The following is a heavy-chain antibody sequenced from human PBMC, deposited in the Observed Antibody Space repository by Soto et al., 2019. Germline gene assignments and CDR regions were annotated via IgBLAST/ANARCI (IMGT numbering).Heavy chain of an antibody. Sequence: EVQLLESGGGLAQPGGSLRLSCAASGLTFSDHSMTWVRQAPGKGLEWVSAILGNGRNTYYADSVKGRFTISRDNSRNTLYLQMNSLRVEDTAVYFCAGRRGGAYYFDYWGQGTLFTVSS. CDR2: ILGNGRNT. J-gene: IGHJ4*02. D-gene: IGHD3-10*01. V-gene: IGHV3-23*01. CDR3: AGRRGGAYYFDY. CDR1: GLTFSDHS.